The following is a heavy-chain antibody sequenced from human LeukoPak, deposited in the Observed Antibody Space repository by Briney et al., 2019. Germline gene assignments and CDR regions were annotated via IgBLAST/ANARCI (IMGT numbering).Heavy chain of an antibody. CDR1: GGSISSYY. D-gene: IGHD5-12*01. J-gene: IGHJ4*02. V-gene: IGHV4-59*08. CDR2: IYYGGST. CDR3: ARAGGYLLYFDS. Sequence: PSETLSLTCTVSGGSISSYYWNWIRQPPGKGLEWIGYIYYGGSTNYNPSLKSRVTISVDTSKNEFSLKLNSVTAADTAVYYCARAGGYLLYFDSWGQGTPATVSS.